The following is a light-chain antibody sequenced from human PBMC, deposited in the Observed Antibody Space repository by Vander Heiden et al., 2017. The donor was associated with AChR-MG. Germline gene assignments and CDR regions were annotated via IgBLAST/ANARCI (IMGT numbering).Light chain of an antibody. V-gene: IGKV3-15*01. Sequence: EIVMTQSPATLSVSPGERATLSCRASQSVSSNLAWYQKKPGQAPRLLIYGASTRATGIPARFSGSGSGTEFTLTISSLQSEDFAVYYCQQYDNWPRTFGQGTKVEI. CDR1: QSVSSN. J-gene: IGKJ1*01. CDR3: QQYDNWPRT. CDR2: GAS.